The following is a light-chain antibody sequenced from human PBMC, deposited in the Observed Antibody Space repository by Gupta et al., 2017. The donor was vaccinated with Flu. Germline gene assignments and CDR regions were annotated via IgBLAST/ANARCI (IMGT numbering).Light chain of an antibody. J-gene: IGLJ3*02. CDR1: NIGSKS. V-gene: IGLV3-21*02. CDR3: QVWESSSYTPWV. Sequence: SSVLTQPPSVSVAPGQTARITCGGNNIGSKSVHWYQQKPGQAPVLVVYDDRDRPSGIPERVSGSNSGTTATLTISRVEAGEEADYYCQVWESSSYTPWVFGGGTKLTVL. CDR2: DDR.